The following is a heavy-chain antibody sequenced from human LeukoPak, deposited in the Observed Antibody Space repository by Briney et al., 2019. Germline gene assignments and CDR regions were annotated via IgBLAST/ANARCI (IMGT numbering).Heavy chain of an antibody. CDR1: GFTFSRYC. D-gene: IGHD4-17*01. V-gene: IGHV3-7*01. CDR2: IKQDGNEK. Sequence: GGSLRLSCAASGFTFSRYCMSWVRQAPGKGLEWVATIKQDGNEKFYMDSVKDRFTISRDNAKNSLYLQMSSLRAEDTATYYCARDGPDYGDFNWFAPWGQGTLVTVSS. J-gene: IGHJ5*02. CDR3: ARDGPDYGDFNWFAP.